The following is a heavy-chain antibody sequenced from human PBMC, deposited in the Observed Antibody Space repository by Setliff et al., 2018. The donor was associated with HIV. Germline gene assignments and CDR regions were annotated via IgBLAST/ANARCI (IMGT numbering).Heavy chain of an antibody. Sequence: ASLRPSCPAAGFTFSSDAMSWGRQAPGKRLEWVSAISGNGGRTYSADSVKGRFTISRDNSKNTLYLQMNSMRAEDTAVYYCAKHNVDTAEMAEFDHWGQGTLVTVSS. V-gene: IGHV3-23*01. J-gene: IGHJ4*02. CDR1: GFTFSSDA. CDR2: ISGNGGRT. CDR3: AKHNVDTAEMAEFDH. D-gene: IGHD5-18*01.